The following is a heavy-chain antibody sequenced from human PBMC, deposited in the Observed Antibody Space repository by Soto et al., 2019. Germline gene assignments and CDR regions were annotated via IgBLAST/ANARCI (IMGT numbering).Heavy chain of an antibody. CDR3: ARDRRIRSRDAFDI. D-gene: IGHD3-10*01. CDR1: GGSISSGGYY. CDR2: IYYSGST. J-gene: IGHJ3*02. V-gene: IGHV4-31*03. Sequence: QVQLQESGPGLVKPSQTLSLTCTVSGGSISSGGYYWSWIRQHPGQGLEWIGYIYYSGSTYYNPSLKSRVTISVDTSKNQCSLKRSSVTAADTAVYYCARDRRIRSRDAFDIWGQGTMVTVSS.